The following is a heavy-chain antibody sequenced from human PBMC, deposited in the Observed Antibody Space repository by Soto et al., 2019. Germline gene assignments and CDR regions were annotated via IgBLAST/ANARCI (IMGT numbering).Heavy chain of an antibody. V-gene: IGHV1-69*06. Sequence: QVQLVQSGAEVKKPGSSVKVSCKASGGTFSSYAISWVRQAPGQGLEWMGGIIPIFGTANYAQKFQGRVTITADKSTSTAYMELSSLRSEDTAVYYCARGSIAAAGRKGYYYGMDVWAKGPRSRSP. J-gene: IGHJ6*02. CDR3: ARGSIAAAGRKGYYYGMDV. CDR1: GGTFSSYA. CDR2: IIPIFGTA. D-gene: IGHD6-13*01.